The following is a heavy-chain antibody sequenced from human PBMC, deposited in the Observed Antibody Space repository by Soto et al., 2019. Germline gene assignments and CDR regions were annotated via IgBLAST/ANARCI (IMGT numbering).Heavy chain of an antibody. V-gene: IGHV3-23*01. D-gene: IGHD3-10*01. CDR1: GFTFSSYA. CDR2: ISGSGGST. CDR3: AKERNKWFGELPY. Sequence: HPGGSLRLSCAASGFTFSSYAMGWVRQAPGKGLEWVSAISGSGGSTYYADSVKGRFTISRDNSKNTLYLQMNSLRAEDTAVYYCAKERNKWFGELPYWGQGTLVTVSS. J-gene: IGHJ4*02.